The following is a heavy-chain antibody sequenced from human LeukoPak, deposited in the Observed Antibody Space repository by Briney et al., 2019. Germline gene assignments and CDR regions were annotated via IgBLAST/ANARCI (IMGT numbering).Heavy chain of an antibody. D-gene: IGHD3-10*01. V-gene: IGHV4-59*08. J-gene: IGHJ4*02. CDR3: ARRGSGSYSPFDY. CDR2: IYYSGIA. Sequence: SETLSLTCTVSGGSISSYYWSWIRQPPGKGLEWIGYIYYSGIANYNPSLKSRVTISVDTSKNQFSLKLRSVTAADTAVYYCARRGSGSYSPFDYWGQGTLVTVSS. CDR1: GGSISSYY.